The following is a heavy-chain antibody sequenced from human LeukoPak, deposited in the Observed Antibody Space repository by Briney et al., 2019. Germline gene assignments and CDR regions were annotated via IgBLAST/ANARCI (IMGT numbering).Heavy chain of an antibody. CDR2: ISGSGGTT. CDR3: AKDLLYYYGSGSYYGGCFGC. CDR1: GFTFSSYA. D-gene: IGHD3-10*01. Sequence: GGSLRLSCAASGFTFSSYAMSWVRQAPGKGLEWVSAISGSGGTTYYADSVKGRFTVSRDNSKNTLYLQMNSLRAEDTAVYYCAKDLLYYYGSGSYYGGCFGCWGQGTLVTVCS. J-gene: IGHJ4*02. V-gene: IGHV3-23*01.